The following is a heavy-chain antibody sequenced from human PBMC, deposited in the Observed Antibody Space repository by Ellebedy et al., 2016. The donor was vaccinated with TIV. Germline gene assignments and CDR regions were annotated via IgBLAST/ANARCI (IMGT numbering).Heavy chain of an antibody. CDR1: GVSVSRTSYY. Sequence: GSLRLSCTVSGVSVSRTSYYWGWIRQPPGKGLDWIGSIYYSGDTYYNPSLKSRITMSVDPSKNQFSLKLTSVTAADTAVYYCARWFGELLYVRWFDPWGQGTLVTVSS. V-gene: IGHV4-39*01. D-gene: IGHD3-10*01. CDR2: IYYSGDT. J-gene: IGHJ5*02. CDR3: ARWFGELLYVRWFDP.